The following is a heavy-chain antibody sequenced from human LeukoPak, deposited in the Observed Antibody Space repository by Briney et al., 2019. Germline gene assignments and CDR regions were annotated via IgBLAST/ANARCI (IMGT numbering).Heavy chain of an antibody. Sequence: PVGSLRLSCAASGFTFSANWMTWVRQAPGRGLEWVANIKPDGSVKYYLDSVKGRFTISRDNAKSSLYLQMNSLRVEDTAVYYCARDTGPLSFGDQGGQGTLVTVSS. CDR2: IKPDGSVK. D-gene: IGHD3-10*01. J-gene: IGHJ4*02. CDR3: ARDTGPLSFGDQ. CDR1: GFTFSANW. V-gene: IGHV3-7*04.